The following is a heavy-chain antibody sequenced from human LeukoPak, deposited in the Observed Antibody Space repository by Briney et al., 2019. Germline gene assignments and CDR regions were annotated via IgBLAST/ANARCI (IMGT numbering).Heavy chain of an antibody. Sequence: SETLSLTCTVSGGSISSGSYYWSWIRQPAGKGLEWIGRIYTSGSTNYNPSLKSRVTISVDTSKNQFSLKLSSVTAADTAVYYCARGGPTTVTTEAVYYFDYWGQGTLVTVSS. J-gene: IGHJ4*02. V-gene: IGHV4-61*02. CDR1: GGSISSGSYY. D-gene: IGHD4-17*01. CDR3: ARGGPTTVTTEAVYYFDY. CDR2: IYTSGST.